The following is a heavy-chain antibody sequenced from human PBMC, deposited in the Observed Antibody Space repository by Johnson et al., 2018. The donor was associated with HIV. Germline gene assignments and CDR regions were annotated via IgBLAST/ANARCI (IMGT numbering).Heavy chain of an antibody. CDR3: AKDYYDSSGYVDAFDI. CDR1: GFTFSSYA. D-gene: IGHD3-22*01. V-gene: IGHV3-23*04. Sequence: VQVVESGGGLVQPGGSLRLSCAASGFTFSSYAMNWVRQAPGKGLEWVSALSGSGGSTYYADSVKGRFTISRDNSKNTLYLLMNSLRAEDTAVYYCAKDYYDSSGYVDAFDIWGQGTMVTVSS. J-gene: IGHJ3*02. CDR2: LSGSGGST.